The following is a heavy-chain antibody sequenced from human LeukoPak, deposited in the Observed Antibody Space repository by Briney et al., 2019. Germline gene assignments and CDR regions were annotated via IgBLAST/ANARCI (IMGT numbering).Heavy chain of an antibody. Sequence: GGSLRLSCVASGFTFSSYGMHWVRQAPGKGLEWVAFISSDGNKNYYEDSVKGRFTTSRDNSKNTLFLQMSSLRPEDTAVYYCAKHDGPIVVVTVKLDYWGQGTLVTVSS. J-gene: IGHJ4*02. CDR1: GFTFSSYG. CDR3: AKHDGPIVVVTVKLDY. V-gene: IGHV3-30*18. CDR2: ISSDGNKN. D-gene: IGHD2-21*02.